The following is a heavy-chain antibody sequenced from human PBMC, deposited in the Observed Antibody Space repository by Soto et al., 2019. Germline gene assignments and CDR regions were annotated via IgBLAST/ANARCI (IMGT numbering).Heavy chain of an antibody. Sequence: EVQLLESGGGLVQPEGSLRLSCAASGFTFTNYAMGWVRQAPGKGLEWVSVVSSGGSTYYADSVTGRFTVSRDNSKNTLSLQMNSLSAEDTAVYYCAKRRGAGGHFDYWGQGALVTVSS. J-gene: IGHJ4*02. V-gene: IGHV3-23*01. CDR1: GFTFTNYA. CDR2: VSSGGST. D-gene: IGHD2-15*01. CDR3: AKRRGAGGHFDY.